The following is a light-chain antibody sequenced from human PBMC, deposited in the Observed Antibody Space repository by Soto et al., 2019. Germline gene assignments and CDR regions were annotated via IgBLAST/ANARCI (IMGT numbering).Light chain of an antibody. CDR1: NSDVGGYNY. J-gene: IGLJ1*01. V-gene: IGLV2-14*01. CDR2: EVS. CDR3: SSYTSISTLYV. Sequence: QSALTQPASVSGSPGQSITISCTGTNSDVGGYNYVSWYQQHPGKAPELVIYEVSHRPSGVSNRFSGSKSDNTASLTISGLQAEDEADYYCSSYTSISTLYVFGTGTKVTAL.